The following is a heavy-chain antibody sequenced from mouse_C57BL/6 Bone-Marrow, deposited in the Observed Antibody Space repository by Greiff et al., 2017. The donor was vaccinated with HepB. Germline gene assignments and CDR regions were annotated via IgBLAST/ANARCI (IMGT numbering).Heavy chain of an antibody. CDR1: GYTFTSYW. V-gene: IGHV1-64*01. D-gene: IGHD1-1*01. Sequence: QVQLQQSGAELVKPGASVKLSCKASGYTFTSYWMHWVKQRPGQGLEWIGMIHPNSGSTNYNEKFKSKATLTVDKSSSTAYMQLSSLTSEDSAVYYCARADYYGSSYYWYFDVWGTGTTVTFSS. CDR3: ARADYYGSSYYWYFDV. CDR2: IHPNSGST. J-gene: IGHJ1*03.